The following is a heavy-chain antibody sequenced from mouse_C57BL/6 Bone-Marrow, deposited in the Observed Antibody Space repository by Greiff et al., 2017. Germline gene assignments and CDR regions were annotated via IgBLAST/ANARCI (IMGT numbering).Heavy chain of an antibody. CDR1: GYTFTDYE. J-gene: IGHJ3*01. CDR2: IDPDTGGT. V-gene: IGHV1-15*01. CDR3: ARSLDGYPFAY. D-gene: IGHD2-3*01. Sequence: QVQLQQSGAELVRPGASVTLSCKASGYTFTDYEMHWVKQTPVHGLEWIGAIDPDTGGTAYNQKFKGKAILTADKSSSTAYMKLHSLTSEDSAVYYCARSLDGYPFAYWGQGTLVTVSA.